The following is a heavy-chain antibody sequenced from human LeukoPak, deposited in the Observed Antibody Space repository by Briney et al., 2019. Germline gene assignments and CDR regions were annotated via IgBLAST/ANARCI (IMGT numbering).Heavy chain of an antibody. Sequence: PGGSLRLSCAASGFTFSSYSMNWVRQAPGKGLEWVSVFYSGGGTYYADSVRGRFTISRDNSKNTLYLHMNSLRVEDTAVYYCARGSSYGYMSPIDYWGQGTLVTVSS. V-gene: IGHV3-66*01. CDR1: GFTFSSYS. CDR3: ARGSSYGYMSPIDY. CDR2: FYSGGGT. D-gene: IGHD5-18*01. J-gene: IGHJ4*02.